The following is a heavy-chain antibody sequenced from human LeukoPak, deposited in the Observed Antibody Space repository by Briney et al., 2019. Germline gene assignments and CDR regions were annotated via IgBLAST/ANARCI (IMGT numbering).Heavy chain of an antibody. CDR1: GGSINNFY. V-gene: IGHV4-59*01. CDR2: IYYTGST. CDR3: ARLARLTLIRGVTGYHSLDV. Sequence: SETLSLTCTVSGGSINNFYWSWVRQPPEGGLEYIGYIYYTGSTNYNPSLKSRLTISVDTSKNQFSLKLSSVTAADTAVYYCARLARLTLIRGVTGYHSLDVWGKGTKVTVSS. D-gene: IGHD3-10*01. J-gene: IGHJ6*04.